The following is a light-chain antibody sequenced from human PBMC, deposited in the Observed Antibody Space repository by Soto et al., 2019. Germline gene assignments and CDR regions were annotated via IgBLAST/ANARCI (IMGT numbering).Light chain of an antibody. CDR2: DAS. J-gene: IGKJ1*01. CDR1: QAITSW. Sequence: DIQMTQSPSTLSASVGDRVTITCLASQAITSWMAWYQQKPGKAPKLLIYDASTLESGVPSMFSGSRSGTEFTLTISSLQPDDFATYYCQQYNSYSWTFGQGTKVDIK. V-gene: IGKV1-5*01. CDR3: QQYNSYSWT.